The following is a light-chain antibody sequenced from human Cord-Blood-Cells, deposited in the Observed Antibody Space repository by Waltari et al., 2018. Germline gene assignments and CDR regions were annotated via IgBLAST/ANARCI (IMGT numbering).Light chain of an antibody. CDR2: AAS. CDR1: QSISSY. Sequence: DIQMTQSPSSLSASVGDRVTITFRASQSISSYLNWYQQKPGKAPKLLIYAASSLQSGVPSRFSGSGSGTYFTLTISSLQPEDYATYYCQQCYSTPTFDPGTKVDIK. J-gene: IGKJ3*01. V-gene: IGKV1-39*01. CDR3: QQCYSTPT.